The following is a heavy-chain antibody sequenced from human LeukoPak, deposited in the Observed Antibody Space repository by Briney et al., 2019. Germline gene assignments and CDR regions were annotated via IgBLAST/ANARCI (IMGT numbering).Heavy chain of an antibody. D-gene: IGHD4-17*01. CDR3: AKEPDYGDYFDY. J-gene: IGHJ4*02. Sequence: GGSLRLSCAASGFTFNNYAMSWVRQAPGKGLEWVSAISGSGGSTYYADSVKGRFTISRDNSKNTLYLQMNSLRAEDTAVYYCAKEPDYGDYFDYWGQGTLVTVSS. CDR2: ISGSGGST. CDR1: GFTFNNYA. V-gene: IGHV3-23*01.